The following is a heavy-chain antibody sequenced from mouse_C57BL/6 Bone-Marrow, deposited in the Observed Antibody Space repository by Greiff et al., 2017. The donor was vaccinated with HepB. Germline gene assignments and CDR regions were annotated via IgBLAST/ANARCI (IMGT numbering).Heavy chain of an antibody. CDR2: INPNNGGT. D-gene: IGHD1-1*01. V-gene: IGHV1-26*01. J-gene: IGHJ2*01. CDR1: GYTFTDYY. CDR3: ARSLTTVVGDY. Sequence: EVQLQQSGPELVKPGASVKISCKASGYTFTDYYMNWVKQSHGKSLEWIGDINPNNGGTSYNQKFKGKATLTVDKSSSTAYMELRSLTSEDSAVYYCARSLTTVVGDYWGQGTTLTVSS.